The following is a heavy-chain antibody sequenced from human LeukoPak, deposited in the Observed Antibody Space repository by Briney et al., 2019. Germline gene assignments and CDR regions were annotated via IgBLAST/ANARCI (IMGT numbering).Heavy chain of an antibody. CDR3: ARDYGRSRDYGMDV. V-gene: IGHV3-74*01. D-gene: IGHD3-10*01. CDR2: INSDGSST. CDR1: GFTFSSYW. J-gene: IGHJ6*02. Sequence: GGSLRLSCAASGFTFSSYWMHWVRQAPGKGLVCVPRINSDGSSTTYADSVKGRFTISRDNAKNTLYLQMNSLRAEDTAVYFCARDYGRSRDYGMDVWGQGTTVTVSS.